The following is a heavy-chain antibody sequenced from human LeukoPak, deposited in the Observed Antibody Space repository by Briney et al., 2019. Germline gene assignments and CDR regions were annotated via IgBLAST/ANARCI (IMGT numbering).Heavy chain of an antibody. J-gene: IGHJ6*02. V-gene: IGHV3-7*01. CDR3: ARVKDSSGYYPYYYYYYGMDV. CDR2: IKQDGSEK. D-gene: IGHD3-22*01. CDR1: GFTFSSYS. Sequence: GGSLRLSCAASGFTFSSYSMNWVRQAPGKGLEWVANIKQDGSEKYYVDSVKGRFTISRDNAKNSLYLQMNSLRAEDTAVYYCARVKDSSGYYPYYYYYYGMDVWGQGTTVTVSS.